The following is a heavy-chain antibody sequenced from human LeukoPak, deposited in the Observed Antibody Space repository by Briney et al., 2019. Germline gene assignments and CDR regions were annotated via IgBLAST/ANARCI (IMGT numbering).Heavy chain of an antibody. D-gene: IGHD5-18*01. CDR1: GGSISSYY. Sequence: PSETQSLTCTVSGGSISSYYWSWIRQPPGKGLEWIGYIYYSGSTNYNPSLKSRVTISVDTSKNQFSLKLSSVTAADTAVYYCARDRGYSYWYFDLWGRGTLVTVSS. J-gene: IGHJ2*01. CDR2: IYYSGST. CDR3: ARDRGYSYWYFDL. V-gene: IGHV4-59*01.